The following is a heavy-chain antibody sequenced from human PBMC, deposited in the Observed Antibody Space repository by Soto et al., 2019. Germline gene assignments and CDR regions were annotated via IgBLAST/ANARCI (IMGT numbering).Heavy chain of an antibody. Sequence: QVQLVQSGAEVKKPGSSVKVSCKASGGTFSSYAISWVRQAPGQGLEWMGGITPIFGTANYAQKFQGRVTITADESTSTAKRELSSRISEDTAVYYCASYVPAAGYYYGKYIWCQGTTVTVSS. J-gene: IGHJ6*02. CDR3: ASYVPAAGYYYGKYI. CDR2: ITPIFGTA. CDR1: GGTFSSYA. V-gene: IGHV1-69*12. D-gene: IGHD2-2*01.